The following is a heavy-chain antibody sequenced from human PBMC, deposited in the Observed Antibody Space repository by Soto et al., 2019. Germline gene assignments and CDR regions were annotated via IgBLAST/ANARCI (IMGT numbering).Heavy chain of an antibody. V-gene: IGHV1-58*01. CDR1: GFTFTSSA. CDR3: AARYSSGWYLDPFDY. Sequence: GASVKVSCKASGFTFTSSAVQWVRQARGQRLEWIGWIVVGSGNTNYAQKFQERVTITRDMSTSTAYMELSSLRSEDTAVYYCAARYSSGWYLDPFDYWGQGTLVTVS. CDR2: IVVGSGNT. D-gene: IGHD6-19*01. J-gene: IGHJ4*02.